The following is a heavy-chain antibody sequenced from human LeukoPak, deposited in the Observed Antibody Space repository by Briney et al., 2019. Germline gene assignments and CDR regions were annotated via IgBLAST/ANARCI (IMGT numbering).Heavy chain of an antibody. D-gene: IGHD4-23*01. CDR2: IIPIFGTA. V-gene: IGHV1-69*13. J-gene: IGHJ3*02. CDR3: AKIVDYGGYDAFDI. Sequence: SVKVSCTASGGTFSSYAISWVRPAPGQGLEWMGGIIPIFGTANYAQKFQGRVTITADESTSTAYMELSSLRSEDTAVYYCAKIVDYGGYDAFDIWGQGTMVTVSS. CDR1: GGTFSSYA.